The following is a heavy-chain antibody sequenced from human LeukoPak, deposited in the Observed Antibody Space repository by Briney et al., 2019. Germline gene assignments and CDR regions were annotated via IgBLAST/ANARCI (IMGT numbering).Heavy chain of an antibody. Sequence: SETLSLTCTVSGGSISSSSYYWGWIRQPPGKGLEWIGSIYYSGSTYYNPSLKSRVTISVDTSKNQFSLKLSSVTAADTAVYYCARQSTPPGSYSLFDYWGQGTLVTVSS. CDR3: ARQSTPPGSYSLFDY. CDR2: IYYSGST. V-gene: IGHV4-39*01. J-gene: IGHJ4*02. D-gene: IGHD1-26*01. CDR1: GGSISSSSYY.